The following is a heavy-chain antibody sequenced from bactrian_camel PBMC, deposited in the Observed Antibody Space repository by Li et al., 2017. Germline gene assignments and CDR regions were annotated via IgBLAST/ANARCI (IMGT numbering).Heavy chain of an antibody. CDR1: GHSRGSNC. V-gene: IGHV3S54*01. J-gene: IGHJ4*01. D-gene: IGHD7*01. Sequence: HVQLVESGGGTVQAGGSLRLSCKVSGHSRGSNCVGWYRLPPGRAPAEREGIAAIDTYDGTTSYSDSVKGRFTITLDNAKNTVYLQMDALKPEDTAMYYCAARACGMGVYIYWGQGTQVTVS. CDR3: AARACGMGVYIY. CDR2: IDTYDGTT.